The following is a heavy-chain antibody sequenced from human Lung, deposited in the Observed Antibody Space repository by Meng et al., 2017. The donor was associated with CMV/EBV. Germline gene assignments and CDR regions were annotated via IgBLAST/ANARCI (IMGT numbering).Heavy chain of an antibody. J-gene: IGHJ5*02. D-gene: IGHD6-6*01. V-gene: IGHV2-5*02. CDR2: IYGDDEK. Sequence: QITLNESGPTLVKPTQTLTLTCTFSGFSLSTIGVGVGWIRQPPGKALECLAIIYGDDEKRYSPSLESRLTVTKDTSKNQVVLTMTNMVPVDTATYYCARAAARPSDWFDPWGQGTLVTVSS. CDR3: ARAAARPSDWFDP. CDR1: GFSLSTIGVG.